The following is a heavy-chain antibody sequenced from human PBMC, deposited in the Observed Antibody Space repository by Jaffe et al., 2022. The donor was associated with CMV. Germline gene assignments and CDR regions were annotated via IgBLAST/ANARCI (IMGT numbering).Heavy chain of an antibody. Sequence: EVQLVESGGGLVQPGGSLRLSCAASGFAFNNYAFSWVRQAPGKGLEWVSVISGSGGSTNYADSVKGRFTISRDNSKNTLYLHINSLRPEDTAVYYCARDPRGRFLELLSNFDYWGQGTLVAVSS. D-gene: IGHD3-3*01. CDR1: GFAFNNYA. CDR3: ARDPRGRFLELLSNFDY. CDR2: ISGSGGST. V-gene: IGHV3-23*04. J-gene: IGHJ4*02.